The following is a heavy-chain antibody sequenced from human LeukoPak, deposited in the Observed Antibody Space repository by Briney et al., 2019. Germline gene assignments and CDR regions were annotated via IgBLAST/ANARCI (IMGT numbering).Heavy chain of an antibody. CDR3: ARGHYGPGIGTYPN. D-gene: IGHD3-10*01. V-gene: IGHV4-59*12. J-gene: IGHJ4*02. CDR1: GASISPNY. Sequence: PSETLSLTCTVSGASISPNYWSWFRQPPGKGLKWIGYIYYSGSTSYNPSLKSRVTISLDTSKNQFSLKLSSVTAADTAVYYCARGHYGPGIGTYPNWGQGTLVTVSA. CDR2: IYYSGST.